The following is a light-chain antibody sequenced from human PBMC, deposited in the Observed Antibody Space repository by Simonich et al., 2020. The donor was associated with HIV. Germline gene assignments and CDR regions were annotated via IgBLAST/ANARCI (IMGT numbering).Light chain of an antibody. CDR1: SNDVGNYNI. CDR2: DVS. CDR3: SSYAGNNILV. V-gene: IGLV2-23*02. J-gene: IGLJ2*01. Sequence: QSALTQAASVSGSPGQSITISCTGTSNDVGNYNIVSWYQQHPGKAPKVMIYDVSKRPSWVSNRFSGSKSGNTASLTISGLQAEDEADYYCSSYAGNNILVFGGGTKLTVL.